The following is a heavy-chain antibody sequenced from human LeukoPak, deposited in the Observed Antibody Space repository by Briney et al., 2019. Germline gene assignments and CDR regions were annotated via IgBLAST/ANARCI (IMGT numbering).Heavy chain of an antibody. V-gene: IGHV4-59*01. J-gene: IGHJ4*02. CDR3: ARDKRHSYGRYFDH. CDR1: GDSISTYR. D-gene: IGHD5-18*01. CDR2: MQSSGNS. Sequence: SETLSLTCSVSGDSISTYRWNWIRKPPGKGLEWIAFMQSSGNSNYNPSLKSRVTMFVDTSKNQFVLNLRPVTAADTAVYYCARDKRHSYGRYFDHWGQGMLVTVSS.